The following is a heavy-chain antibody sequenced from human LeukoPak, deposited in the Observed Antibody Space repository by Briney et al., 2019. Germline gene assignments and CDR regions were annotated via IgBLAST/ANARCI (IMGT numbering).Heavy chain of an antibody. CDR2: TYYRSKWYN. CDR3: AREERPPIAVAGDEYFQH. J-gene: IGHJ1*01. Sequence: SQTLSLTCAISGDSVSSNSAAWNRIRQSPSRGLEWLGRTYYRSKWYNDYAVSVKSRITINPDTSKNQFSLQLNSVTPEDTAVCYCAREERPPIAVAGDEYFQHWGQGTLVTVSS. D-gene: IGHD6-19*01. V-gene: IGHV6-1*01. CDR1: GDSVSSNSAA.